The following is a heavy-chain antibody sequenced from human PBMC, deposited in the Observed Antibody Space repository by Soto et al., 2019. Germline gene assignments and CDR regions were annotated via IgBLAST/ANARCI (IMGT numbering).Heavy chain of an antibody. Sequence: GGSLRLSCAASGFTFSSYSMNWVRQAPGKGLEWVSSISSSSSYIYYADSVKGRFTISRDNAKNSLYLQMNSLRSDDTAVYYCARLGGIVLTRKASNKLYNWFDPWGQGTLVTVSS. CDR2: ISSSSSYI. V-gene: IGHV3-21*04. D-gene: IGHD2-8*01. CDR3: ARLGGIVLTRKASNKLYNWFDP. CDR1: GFTFSSYS. J-gene: IGHJ5*02.